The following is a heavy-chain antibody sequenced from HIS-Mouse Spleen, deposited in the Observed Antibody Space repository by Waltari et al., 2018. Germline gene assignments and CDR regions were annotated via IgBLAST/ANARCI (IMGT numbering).Heavy chain of an antibody. CDR2: ISWNSGSI. Sequence: ESGGGLVQPGRSLRLSCAASGFTFDDYAMHWVRQAPGKGLEWVSGISWNSGSIGYADSVKSRFTISRDNAKNSLYLQMNSLRAEDTALYYCAKDRYYYGMDVWGQGTTVTVSS. J-gene: IGHJ6*02. CDR3: AKDRYYYGMDV. CDR1: GFTFDDYA. V-gene: IGHV3-9*01.